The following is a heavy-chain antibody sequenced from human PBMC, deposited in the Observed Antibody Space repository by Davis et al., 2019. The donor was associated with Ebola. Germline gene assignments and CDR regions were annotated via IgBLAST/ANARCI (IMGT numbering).Heavy chain of an antibody. V-gene: IGHV3-23*01. D-gene: IGHD3-22*01. Sequence: PGGSLRLSCAASGFTFSSSAMSWGRQAPGKGLEWVSSIGGGGGSIYYADSVKGRFTISRDNSKNTLYLQMNSLRAEDTAVYYCANGLEVVSDYWGQGTLVTVSS. CDR3: ANGLEVVSDY. CDR1: GFTFSSSA. J-gene: IGHJ4*02. CDR2: IGGGGGSI.